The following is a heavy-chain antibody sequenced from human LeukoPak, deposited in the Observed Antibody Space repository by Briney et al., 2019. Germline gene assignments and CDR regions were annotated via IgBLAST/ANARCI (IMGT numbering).Heavy chain of an antibody. CDR2: ISASGDFT. D-gene: IGHD1-26*01. CDR3: AKSPKVGPTGVFDD. J-gene: IGHJ4*02. V-gene: IGHV3-23*01. Sequence: PGGSLRLSCAASGFTFSSYAMSWVRQAPGKGLEWVSAISASGDFTYYADSVKGRFTISRDFFRNTLYLQMNSLRAEDTAVYYCAKSPKVGPTGVFDDWGQGTLDAVAS. CDR1: GFTFSSYA.